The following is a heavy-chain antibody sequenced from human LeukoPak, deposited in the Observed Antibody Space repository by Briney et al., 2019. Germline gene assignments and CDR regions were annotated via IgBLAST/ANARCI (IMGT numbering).Heavy chain of an antibody. CDR2: INPNSGGT. J-gene: IGHJ4*02. CDR3: ARGTEVFNTPSGGDGDY. CDR1: GYTFTGYY. D-gene: IGHD3-16*01. Sequence: GASVKVSCKASGYTFTGYYMHWVRQAPGQGLEWMGWINPNSGGTNYAQKFQGRVTMTRDTSISTAYMELSRLRPDDTAVYYCARGTEVFNTPSGGDGDYWGQGTLVTVSS. V-gene: IGHV1-2*02.